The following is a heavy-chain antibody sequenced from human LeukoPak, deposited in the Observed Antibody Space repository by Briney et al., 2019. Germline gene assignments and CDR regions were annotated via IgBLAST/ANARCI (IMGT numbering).Heavy chain of an antibody. J-gene: IGHJ4*02. Sequence: GGSLRLSCSASGFPFSNYAMYWVRQAPGKGLEYVSAICSSGGSTNYADSVKGRFTISRDNSKNTLYLQMNSLRAEDTALYYCARSYDSSGYWDGGFDYWGQGTLVTVSS. D-gene: IGHD3-22*01. V-gene: IGHV3-64D*06. CDR3: ARSYDSSGYWDGGFDY. CDR2: ICSSGGST. CDR1: GFPFSNYA.